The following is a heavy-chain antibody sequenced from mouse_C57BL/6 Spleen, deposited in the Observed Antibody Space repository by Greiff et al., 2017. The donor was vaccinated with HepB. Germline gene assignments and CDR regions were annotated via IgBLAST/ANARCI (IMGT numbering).Heavy chain of an antibody. Sequence: QVQLQQPGAELVMPGASVKLSCKASGYTFTSYWMHWVKQRPGQGLEWIGEIDPSDSYTNYNQKFKGKSTLTVDKSSSTAYMQLSSLTSEDSAVYYCARRGTGKGLYYFDYWGQGTTLTVSS. D-gene: IGHD4-1*01. V-gene: IGHV1-69*01. CDR1: GYTFTSYW. CDR2: IDPSDSYT. CDR3: ARRGTGKGLYYFDY. J-gene: IGHJ2*01.